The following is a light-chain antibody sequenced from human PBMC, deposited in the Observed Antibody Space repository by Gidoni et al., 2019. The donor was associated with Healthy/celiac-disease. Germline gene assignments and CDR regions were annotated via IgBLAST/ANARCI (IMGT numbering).Light chain of an antibody. CDR1: NIGSKN. J-gene: IGLJ2*01. CDR3: QVWDSSTVV. V-gene: IGLV3-9*01. CDR2: RDS. Sequence: SYELTQPLPVSVALGQTARITCGGNNIGSKNVHWYQHKPGQAPVLVIYRDSNRPSGIPARFSGSNSGNTATLTISRAQAGDEADYYCQVWDSSTVVFGGGTKLTVL.